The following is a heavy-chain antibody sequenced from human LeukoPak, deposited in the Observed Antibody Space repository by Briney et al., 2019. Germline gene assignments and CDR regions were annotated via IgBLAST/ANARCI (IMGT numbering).Heavy chain of an antibody. D-gene: IGHD3-22*01. V-gene: IGHV4-59*01. CDR1: GGSIGSYY. Sequence: SETLSLTCTVSGGSIGSYYWSWIRQPPGKGLEWIGYIYYSGSTNYNPSLKSRVTISVDTSKNQFSLKLSSVTAADTAVYYCARLGRVYYYDSSGSDGAFDIWGQGTMVTVSS. J-gene: IGHJ3*02. CDR3: ARLGRVYYYDSSGSDGAFDI. CDR2: IYYSGST.